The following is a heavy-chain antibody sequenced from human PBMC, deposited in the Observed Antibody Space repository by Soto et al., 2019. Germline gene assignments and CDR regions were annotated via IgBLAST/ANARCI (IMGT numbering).Heavy chain of an antibody. D-gene: IGHD2-15*01. CDR1: GYTFTGYY. CDR3: ARERVRYCSGGSCLRGNWFDP. CDR2: INPNSGGT. J-gene: IGHJ5*02. Sequence: ASVKVSCKASGYTFTGYYMHWVRQAPGQGLEWMGWINPNSGGTNYAQKFQGRVTMTRDTSISTAYMELSRLRSDDTAVYYCARERVRYCSGGSCLRGNWFDPWGQGTLVIVSS. V-gene: IGHV1-2*02.